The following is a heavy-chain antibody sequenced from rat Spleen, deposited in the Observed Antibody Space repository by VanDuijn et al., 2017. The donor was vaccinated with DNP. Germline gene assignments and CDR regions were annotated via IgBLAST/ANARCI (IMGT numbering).Heavy chain of an antibody. Sequence: EVQLVESGGGLVQPGRSLKLSCAASGFTFSDYYMAWVRQAPTKGLEWVAYIHYDGDSTNYRDSVQGRFTISRDNARSSLYLQVDSLRSEDTATYYCTTAGAAWGQGTSVTVSS. D-gene: IGHD5-1*01. V-gene: IGHV5-20*01. CDR3: TTAGAA. CDR2: IHYDGDST. CDR1: GFTFSDYY. J-gene: IGHJ4*01.